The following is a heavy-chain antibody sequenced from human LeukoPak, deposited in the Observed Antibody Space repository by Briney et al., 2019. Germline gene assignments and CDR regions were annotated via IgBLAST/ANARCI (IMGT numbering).Heavy chain of an antibody. V-gene: IGHV4-59*01. CDR3: ARSRSGGYCSGGVCYFGAFDI. J-gene: IGHJ3*02. D-gene: IGHD2-8*02. Sequence: PGGSLRLSCAASGFTFSSYAMSWIRQPPGKGLEWIGYIYYSGSTNYNPSLESRVTISVDPSKNQFSLRLSSVTAADTAVYYCARSRSGGYCSGGVCYFGAFDIWGQGTMVTVSS. CDR2: IYYSGST. CDR1: GFTFSSYA.